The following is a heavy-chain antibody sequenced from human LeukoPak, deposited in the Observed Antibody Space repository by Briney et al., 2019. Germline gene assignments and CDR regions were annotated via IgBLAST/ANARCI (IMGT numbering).Heavy chain of an antibody. J-gene: IGHJ4*02. V-gene: IGHV1-2*02. Sequence: GASVKVSCKASGYTFTGYYMHWVRQAPGQGLEWMGWINPNSGGTNYAQKFQGRVTMTRDTSISTAYMELSRLRSDDTAVYYRARDRRRLGELSYPFDYWGQGTLVTVSS. CDR1: GYTFTGYY. D-gene: IGHD3-16*02. CDR3: ARDRRRLGELSYPFDY. CDR2: INPNSGGT.